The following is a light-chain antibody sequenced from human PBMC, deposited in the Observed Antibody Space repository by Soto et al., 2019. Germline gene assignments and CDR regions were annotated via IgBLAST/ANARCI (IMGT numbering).Light chain of an antibody. J-gene: IGKJ1*01. CDR2: DAS. CDR3: QRYDSLRT. V-gene: IGKV3D-15*01. CDR1: QSVRRD. Sequence: IVMTQSPVTLSVSPGERATLSCRASQSVRRDLAWYQQKPGQPPRLLIYDASNRATGIPDRFSGSGSGTDFTLTITRLEAEDFAMYYCQRYDSLRTFGQGTKVHIK.